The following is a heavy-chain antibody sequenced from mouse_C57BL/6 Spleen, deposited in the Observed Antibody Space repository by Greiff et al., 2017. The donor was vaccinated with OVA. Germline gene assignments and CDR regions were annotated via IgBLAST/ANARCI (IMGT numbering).Heavy chain of an antibody. D-gene: IGHD1-1*01. CDR2: INPSNGGT. J-gene: IGHJ3*01. Sequence: QVQLKQPGTELVKPGASVKLSCKASGYTFTSYWMHWVKQRPGQGLEWIGNINPSNGGTNYNEKFKSKATLTVDESSSPAYMQLSILTSEDSAVYYCARYYYYGSTWFAYWGQGTLVTVSA. V-gene: IGHV1-53*01. CDR3: ARYYYYGSTWFAY. CDR1: GYTFTSYW.